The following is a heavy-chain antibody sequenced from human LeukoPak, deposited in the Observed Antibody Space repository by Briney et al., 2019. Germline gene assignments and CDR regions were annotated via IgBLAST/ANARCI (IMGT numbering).Heavy chain of an antibody. Sequence: SVKVSCKASVGTLSSYAISWVRQAPGQGREWMGGIIPIFGTENYAEKFQGRVTITADESTSTAYMELSSLRSEDTAVYYCARSWHCSSTSCYSDWFDPWGQGTLVTVSS. CDR3: ARSWHCSSTSCYSDWFDP. D-gene: IGHD2-2*01. J-gene: IGHJ5*02. CDR2: IIPIFGTE. V-gene: IGHV1-69*13. CDR1: VGTLSSYA.